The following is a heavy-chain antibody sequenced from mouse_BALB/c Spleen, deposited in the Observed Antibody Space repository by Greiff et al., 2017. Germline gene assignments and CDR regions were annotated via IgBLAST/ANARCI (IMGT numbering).Heavy chain of an antibody. CDR1: GFTFSSYT. V-gene: IGHV5-6-4*01. CDR2: ISSGGSYT. J-gene: IGHJ3*01. CDR3: TRDRGAY. Sequence: EVKLVESGGGLVKPGGSLKLSCAASGFTFSSYTMSWVRQTPEKRLEWVATISSGGSYTYYPDSVKGRFTISSDNAKNTLYLQMSSLKSEDTAMYYCTRDRGAYWGQGTLVTVSA.